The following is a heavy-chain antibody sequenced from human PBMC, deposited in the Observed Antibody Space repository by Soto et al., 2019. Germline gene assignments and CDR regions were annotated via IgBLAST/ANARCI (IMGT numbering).Heavy chain of an antibody. V-gene: IGHV3-53*01. D-gene: IGHD3-16*01. CDR1: GFTVSGKN. J-gene: IGHJ5*02. CDR3: ARAPPGWEGGVDL. Sequence: GGALRLSCAASGFTVSGKNRNWVRQAPGKGLEWVSTIYTGGNTYYADSVKGRFTISRDSPKNTLSLQMNSLRADDTAVYYCARAPPGWEGGVDLWGQGTLVTVYS. CDR2: IYTGGNT.